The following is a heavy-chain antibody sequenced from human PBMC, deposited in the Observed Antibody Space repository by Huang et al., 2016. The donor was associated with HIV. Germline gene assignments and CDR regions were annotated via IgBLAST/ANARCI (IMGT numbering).Heavy chain of an antibody. Sequence: QVQLVESGGGVVQPGRSLRLSCAASGFTFSSYAMHWVRQAPGKGREWVAIISFEGTNTDYAAAVKGRFTISRDNSKNTVYLQMDSLRPEDAAVYYCAGDSDGDYRSDAFDIWGLGTRVTISS. V-gene: IGHV3-30-3*01. J-gene: IGHJ3*02. CDR2: ISFEGTNT. CDR3: AGDSDGDYRSDAFDI. CDR1: GFTFSSYA. D-gene: IGHD4-17*01.